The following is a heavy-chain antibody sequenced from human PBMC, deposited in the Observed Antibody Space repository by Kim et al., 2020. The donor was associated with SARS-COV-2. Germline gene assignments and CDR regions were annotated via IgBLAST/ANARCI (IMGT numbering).Heavy chain of an antibody. D-gene: IGHD6-6*01. J-gene: IGHJ4*02. CDR1: GFTFSSYA. Sequence: GGSLRLSCAASGFTFSSYAMHWVRQAPGKGLEWVAVISYDGSNKYYADSVKGRFTISRDNSKNTLYLQMNSLRAEDTAVYYCARGHISSIAFDYWGQGTLVTVSS. CDR3: ARGHISSIAFDY. V-gene: IGHV3-30-3*01. CDR2: ISYDGSNK.